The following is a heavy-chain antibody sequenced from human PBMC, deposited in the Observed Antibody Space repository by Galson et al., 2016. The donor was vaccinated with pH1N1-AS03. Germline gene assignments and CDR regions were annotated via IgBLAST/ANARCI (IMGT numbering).Heavy chain of an antibody. CDR3: ARAWD. CDR2: ISNTGDTI. D-gene: IGHD3-16*01. CDR1: GFTFRNYY. J-gene: IGHJ4*02. Sequence: SLRLSCAASGFTFRNYYMTWIRQAPEKGPEWISYISNTGDTIYYADSVKGRFTISRDNAENSLHLQMNSLRADDTAVYYCARAWDWGQGTLVTVSS. V-gene: IGHV3-11*01.